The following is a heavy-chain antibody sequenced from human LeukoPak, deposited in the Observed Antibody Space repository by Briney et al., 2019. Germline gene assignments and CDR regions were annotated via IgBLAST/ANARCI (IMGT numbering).Heavy chain of an antibody. Sequence: SGTLSLTCIVSGGSISSYYWSWMRPPPGKGLEWIGYIYYSGSTNYNPSLKSRVTISVDTSKNQFSLKLSSVTAADTAVYYCARDSIGYGRPGAFDYWGQGTLVTVSS. CDR2: IYYSGST. D-gene: IGHD5-12*01. CDR1: GGSISSYY. V-gene: IGHV4-59*01. J-gene: IGHJ4*02. CDR3: ARDSIGYGRPGAFDY.